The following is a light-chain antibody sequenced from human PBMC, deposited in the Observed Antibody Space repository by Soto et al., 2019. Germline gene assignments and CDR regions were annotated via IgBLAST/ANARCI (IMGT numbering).Light chain of an antibody. Sequence: QSVLTQPPSASGSPGQSVTISCTGTSSDVGGYNFVSWYQQHPGKGPKLMIYEVSKRPSGVPDRFSASKSGNTASLTVSGLQAEAEADYYCSSYAGSDNYVFGTGTKVTVL. CDR2: EVS. V-gene: IGLV2-8*01. J-gene: IGLJ1*01. CDR1: SSDVGGYNF. CDR3: SSYAGSDNYV.